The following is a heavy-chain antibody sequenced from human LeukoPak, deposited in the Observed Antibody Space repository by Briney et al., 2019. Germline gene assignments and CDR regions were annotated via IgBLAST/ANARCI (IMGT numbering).Heavy chain of an antibody. Sequence: SETLSLTCTVSGGSINSYYWSWIRQPPGKGLEWVGYIYYNGITNYNPSIESPVTISVDTSKNQFCLKLSSVTAADTAVYYCTRHDAVPVIGHGMGVWGQGTTVTVSS. D-gene: IGHD3-16*02. CDR2: IYYNGIT. CDR3: TRHDAVPVIGHGMGV. V-gene: IGHV4-59*08. J-gene: IGHJ6*02. CDR1: GGSINSYY.